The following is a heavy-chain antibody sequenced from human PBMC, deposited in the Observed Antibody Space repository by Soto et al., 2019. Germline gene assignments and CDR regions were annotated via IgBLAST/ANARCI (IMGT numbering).Heavy chain of an antibody. CDR2: IYYSGST. CDR3: ARVVPADPPVPGMDV. D-gene: IGHD2-2*01. CDR1: GGSISSGGYY. Sequence: SETLSLTCTVSGGSISSGGYYWSWIRQHPGKGLEWIGYIYYSGSTYYNPSLKSRVTISVDTSKNQFSLKLSSVTAADTAVYYCARVVPADPPVPGMDVWGQGTTVTAP. J-gene: IGHJ6*02. V-gene: IGHV4-31*03.